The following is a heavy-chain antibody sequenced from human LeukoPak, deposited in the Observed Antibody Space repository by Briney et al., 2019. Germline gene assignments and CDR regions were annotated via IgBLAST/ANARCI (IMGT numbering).Heavy chain of an antibody. Sequence: GRSLRLSCAASGLTFSSYAMSWVRQAPGKGLEWVSAISGSGGSTYYADSVKGRFTISRDTSKNTLYLQMNSLRAEDTAVYYCAKERRLQLWLHVVDYWGQGTLVTVSS. CDR3: AKERRLQLWLHVVDY. D-gene: IGHD5-18*01. J-gene: IGHJ4*02. CDR1: GLTFSSYA. V-gene: IGHV3-23*01. CDR2: ISGSGGST.